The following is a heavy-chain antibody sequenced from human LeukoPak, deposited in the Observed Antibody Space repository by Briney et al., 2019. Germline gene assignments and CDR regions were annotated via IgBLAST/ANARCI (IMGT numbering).Heavy chain of an antibody. Sequence: PSETLSLTCTVSGGSISSYYWSWIRQPPGKGLEWIGYIYYSGSTNYNPSLKSRVTISVDTSKNQFSLKLSSVTAADTAVYYCVRVTGYMIEDYFDYWGQGTLVTASS. V-gene: IGHV4-59*01. CDR3: VRVTGYMIEDYFDY. J-gene: IGHJ4*02. CDR2: IYYSGST. D-gene: IGHD3-22*01. CDR1: GGSISSYY.